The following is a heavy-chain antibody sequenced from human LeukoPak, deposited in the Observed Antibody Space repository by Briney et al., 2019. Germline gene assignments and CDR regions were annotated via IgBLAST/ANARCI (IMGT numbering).Heavy chain of an antibody. CDR3: ARGHLYSYGTFDY. Sequence: PSETLSLPCAVYGGSFSGYYWSWIRQPPGKGLEWIGEINHSGSTNYNPSLKSRVTISVDTSKNQFSLKLSSVTAADTAVYYCARGHLYSYGTFDYWGQGTLVTVSS. D-gene: IGHD5-18*01. J-gene: IGHJ4*02. CDR1: GGSFSGYY. CDR2: INHSGST. V-gene: IGHV4-34*01.